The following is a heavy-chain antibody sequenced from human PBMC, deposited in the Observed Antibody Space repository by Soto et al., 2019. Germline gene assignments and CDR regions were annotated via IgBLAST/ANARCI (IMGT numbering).Heavy chain of an antibody. CDR3: ARADQSSGDESYFDY. J-gene: IGHJ4*02. Sequence: GASVKVSCKASGGTFSSYAISWVRQAPGQGLEWMGGIIPIFGTANYAQKFQGRVTITADESTSTAYMELSSLRSEDTAVYYCARADQSSGDESYFDYWGQGTLVTVSS. V-gene: IGHV1-69*13. D-gene: IGHD2-15*01. CDR1: GGTFSSYA. CDR2: IIPIFGTA.